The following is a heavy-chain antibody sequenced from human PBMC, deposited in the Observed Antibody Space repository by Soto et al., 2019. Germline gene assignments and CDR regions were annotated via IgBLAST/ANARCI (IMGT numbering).Heavy chain of an antibody. V-gene: IGHV4-4*02. CDR1: GDSISGVNW. CDR2: ISHTGHA. J-gene: IGHJ4*02. Sequence: QVQLQESGPGLVEPSGTLSLTCAVSGDSISGVNWWSWVRQSPGKGLEYIGEISHTGHAKYHPSPQSRVSTSTAEYANQFSLTSTAVTAADTAVYYCARETTPVGGATWGQGILVTVSS. CDR3: ARETTPVGGAT. D-gene: IGHD2-15*01.